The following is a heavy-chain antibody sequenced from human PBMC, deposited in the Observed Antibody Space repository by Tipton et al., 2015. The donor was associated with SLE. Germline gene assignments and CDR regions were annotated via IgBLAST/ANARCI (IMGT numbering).Heavy chain of an antibody. D-gene: IGHD6-6*01. Sequence: SLRLSCAASGFTFSSYGMHWVRQAPGKGLEWVAVISYDGSNKYYADSVKGRFTISRDNSKNTLYLQMNSLRAEDTAVYYCARVEYSSSSTGYWGQGTLVAVSS. CDR1: GFTFSSYG. CDR2: ISYDGSNK. J-gene: IGHJ4*02. CDR3: ARVEYSSSSTGY. V-gene: IGHV3-30*03.